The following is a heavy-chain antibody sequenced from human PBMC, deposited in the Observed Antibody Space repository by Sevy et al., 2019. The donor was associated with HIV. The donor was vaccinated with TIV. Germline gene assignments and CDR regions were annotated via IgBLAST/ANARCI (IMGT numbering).Heavy chain of an antibody. V-gene: IGHV3-30*02. CDR3: AKTLQKLPFHPHYFDY. J-gene: IGHJ4*02. CDR2: IWHDGSNK. D-gene: IGHD2-21*02. CDR1: GFTFNFHG. Sequence: GGSLRLSCAASGFTFNFHGMHWVRQAPGKGLEWVAFIWHDGSNKYMADSVKGRFTISRDVSKGLLYLQMNSLTAEDTAIFYCAKTLQKLPFHPHYFDYWGQGTLVTVSS.